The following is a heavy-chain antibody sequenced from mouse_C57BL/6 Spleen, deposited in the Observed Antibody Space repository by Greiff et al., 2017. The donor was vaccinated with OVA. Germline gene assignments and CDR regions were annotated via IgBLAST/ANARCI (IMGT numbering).Heavy chain of an antibody. CDR1: GFTFSNYW. J-gene: IGHJ4*01. D-gene: IGHD1-1*01. CDR2: IRLKSDNYAT. V-gene: IGHV6-3*01. CDR3: TGLGSSHYYAMDY. Sequence: EVKLEESGGGLVQPGGSMKLSCVASGFTFSNYWMNWVRQSPEKGLEWVAQIRLKSDNYATHYAESVKGRFTISRDDSKSSVYLQMNNLRAEDTGIYYCTGLGSSHYYAMDYWGQGTSVTVSS.